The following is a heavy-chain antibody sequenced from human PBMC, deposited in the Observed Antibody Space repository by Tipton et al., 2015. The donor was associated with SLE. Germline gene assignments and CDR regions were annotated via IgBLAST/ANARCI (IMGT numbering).Heavy chain of an antibody. CDR1: GYSISRGYY. CDR2: IYHSGST. Sequence: TLSLTCTVSGYSISRGYYWGWIRQPPGKGLEWIGNIYHSGSTYYNPSLKSRVTISVDTSKNQFSLKLGSVTAADTAVYYCARSIAAAATGWFDPWGQGTLLTVSS. D-gene: IGHD6-13*01. V-gene: IGHV4-38-2*02. CDR3: ARSIAAAATGWFDP. J-gene: IGHJ5*02.